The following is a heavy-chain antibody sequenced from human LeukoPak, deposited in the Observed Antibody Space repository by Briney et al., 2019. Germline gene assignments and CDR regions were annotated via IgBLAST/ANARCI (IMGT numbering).Heavy chain of an antibody. CDR3: AKKIFTGMGYYFDS. CDR1: GFTFSNYA. V-gene: IGHV3-23*01. J-gene: IGHJ4*02. CDR2: VNDNGAAT. D-gene: IGHD2/OR15-2a*01. Sequence: TGGSLRLSCAASGFTFSNYAMSWVRQAPGKGLKCVATVNDNGAATYYADSVKGRFTISRDNAKNTLYLQMNSLRAEDTAVYYCAKKIFTGMGYYFDSWGQGTLVTVSS.